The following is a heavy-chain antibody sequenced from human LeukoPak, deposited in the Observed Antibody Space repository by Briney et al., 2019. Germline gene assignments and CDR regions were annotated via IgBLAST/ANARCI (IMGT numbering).Heavy chain of an antibody. CDR3: ARESSAVAHSMIHDWLDP. V-gene: IGHV4-38-2*02. D-gene: IGHD6-19*01. Sequence: PSETLSLTCDVSGYSIDFGHLWGWIRQPPGKGLEWIASINHSGRTYYTPSLKSRVTISVDTLKNQFSLKVTSVTAEDTAMYFCARESSAVAHSMIHDWLDPWGQGTLVTVSS. CDR1: GYSIDFGHL. CDR2: INHSGRT. J-gene: IGHJ5*02.